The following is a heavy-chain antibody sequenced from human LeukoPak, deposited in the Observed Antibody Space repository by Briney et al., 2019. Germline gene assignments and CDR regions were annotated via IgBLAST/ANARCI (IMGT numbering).Heavy chain of an antibody. D-gene: IGHD2-15*01. Sequence: ASVKVSCKASGYTFTSYGISWVRQAPGQGLEWMGWISAHNGNTNYAQKLQGRVTMTTDTSTSTAYMELRSLRSDDTAVYYCARDPSAYCSGGSCSDVWGQGTLVTVSS. CDR2: ISAHNGNT. J-gene: IGHJ4*02. CDR1: GYTFTSYG. CDR3: ARDPSAYCSGGSCSDV. V-gene: IGHV1-18*01.